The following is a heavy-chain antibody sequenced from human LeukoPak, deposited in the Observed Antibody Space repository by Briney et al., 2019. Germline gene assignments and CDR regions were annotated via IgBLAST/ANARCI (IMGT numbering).Heavy chain of an antibody. CDR3: VKEGAAMVMGFDY. CDR2: ISSNGGST. V-gene: IGHV3-64D*06. D-gene: IGHD5-18*01. Sequence: GGSLRLSCSASGFTFSSYAMHWVRQAPGKGLEYVSAISSNGGSTYYADSVKGRFTISRDNSKNTLYLQMSSLRAEDTAVYYCVKEGAAMVMGFDYWGQGTLATVSS. J-gene: IGHJ4*02. CDR1: GFTFSSYA.